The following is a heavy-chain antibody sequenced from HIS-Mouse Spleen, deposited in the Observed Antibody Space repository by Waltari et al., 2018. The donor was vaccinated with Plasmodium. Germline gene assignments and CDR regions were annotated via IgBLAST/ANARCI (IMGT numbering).Heavy chain of an antibody. Sequence: QVQLVQSGAEVKKPGASVKVSCKASGYTFTGYYMHWVRQAPGQGLEWRGWITPNSGGTNYAQKFQGRVTMTRDTSISTAYMELSRLRSDDTAVYYCARVLGYKAAAGTFVEYFQHWGQGTLVTVSS. CDR2: ITPNSGGT. V-gene: IGHV1-2*02. J-gene: IGHJ1*01. CDR3: ARVLGYKAAAGTFVEYFQH. CDR1: GYTFTGYY. D-gene: IGHD6-13*01.